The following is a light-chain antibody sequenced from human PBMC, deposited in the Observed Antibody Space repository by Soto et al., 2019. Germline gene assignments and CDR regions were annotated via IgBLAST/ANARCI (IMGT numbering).Light chain of an antibody. CDR3: CSYAGSSTYV. CDR1: SNGVGSYNL. V-gene: IGLV2-23*01. J-gene: IGLJ1*01. CDR2: DGS. Sequence: QSALPQPASVSGSPGQSIPLSCTGTSNGVGSYNLVSWYHQHPGKAPKLMIYDGSKRPSGVSNRFFGSTSGNTASLTISGLQPEDEADYYCCSYAGSSTYVFGTGTKVTVL.